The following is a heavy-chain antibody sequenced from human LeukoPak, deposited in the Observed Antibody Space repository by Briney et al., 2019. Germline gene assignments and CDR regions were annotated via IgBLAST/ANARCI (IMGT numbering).Heavy chain of an antibody. J-gene: IGHJ4*02. Sequence: ASVKVSCKASGYTFTGYYMHWVRQAPGQGLEWMGWINPNSGGTNYAQKFQGRVTMTRDTSISTAYMELSRLRSDDTAVYYCARFAYYYDSSGYGIADYWGQGTLVIVSS. CDR2: INPNSGGT. D-gene: IGHD3-22*01. CDR3: ARFAYYYDSSGYGIADY. V-gene: IGHV1-2*02. CDR1: GYTFTGYY.